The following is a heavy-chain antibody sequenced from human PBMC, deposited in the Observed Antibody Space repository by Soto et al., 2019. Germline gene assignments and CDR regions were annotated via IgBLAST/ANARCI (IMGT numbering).Heavy chain of an antibody. Sequence: QSLPGAVYGGSFSGYYWSWIRQPPGKGLEWIGEINHSGSTNYNPSLKSRVTISVDTSKNQFSLKLSSVTAADTAVYYCASKPPSGWFDPCGQRTLVTVSS. CDR3: ASKPPSGWFDP. D-gene: IGHD2-15*01. V-gene: IGHV4-34*01. CDR1: GGSFSGYY. J-gene: IGHJ5*02. CDR2: INHSGST.